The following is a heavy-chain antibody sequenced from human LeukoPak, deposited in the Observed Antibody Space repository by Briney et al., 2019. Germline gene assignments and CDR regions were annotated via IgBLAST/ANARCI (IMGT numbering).Heavy chain of an antibody. CDR3: ARREEYSAGPGRSDP. J-gene: IGHJ5*01. CDR1: VYSFANDL. V-gene: IGHV5-51*01. D-gene: IGHD6-6*01. CDR2: IYPGDSDT. Sequence: GESLQISSKCSVYSFANDLIGCVRQMRGKGLEWMGIIYPGDSDTAYSPSLKSQVTMSADKSTSTAYLQSSSLRAADNSIYYCARREEYSAGPGRSDPWGQGTLVTVSS.